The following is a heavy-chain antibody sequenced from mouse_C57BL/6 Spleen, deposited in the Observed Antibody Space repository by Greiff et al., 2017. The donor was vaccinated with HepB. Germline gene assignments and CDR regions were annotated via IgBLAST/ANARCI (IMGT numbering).Heavy chain of an antibody. J-gene: IGHJ1*03. CDR3: ANLYYGSSYRYFDV. V-gene: IGHV1-50*01. CDR2: IDPSDSYT. CDR1: GYTFTSYW. Sequence: QVQLQQSGAELVKPGASVKLSCKASGYTFTSYWMQWVKQRPGQGLEWIGEIDPSDSYTNYNQKFKGKATLTVDTSSSTAYMQLSSLTSEDSAVYYCANLYYGSSYRYFDVWGTGTTVTVSS. D-gene: IGHD1-1*01.